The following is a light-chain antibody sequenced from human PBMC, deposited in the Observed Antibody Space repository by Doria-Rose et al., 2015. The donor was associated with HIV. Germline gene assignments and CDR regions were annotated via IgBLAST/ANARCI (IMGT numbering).Light chain of an antibody. CDR1: QSLLYTSRNY. V-gene: IGKV4-1*01. Sequence: DIQMTQSPESLGMSLGERATLNRKSNQSLLYTSRNYLAWYQQKPGQPPKLLIYWASTRQSGVHARFSGSGSGTDFTLTISSLEAEDVAVYYCRQYYDTPSFGPGTTVDIK. CDR3: RQYYDTPS. CDR2: WAS. J-gene: IGKJ3*01.